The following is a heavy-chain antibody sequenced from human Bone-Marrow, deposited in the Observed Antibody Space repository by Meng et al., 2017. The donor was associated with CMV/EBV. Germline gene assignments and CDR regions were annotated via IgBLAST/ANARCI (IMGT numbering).Heavy chain of an antibody. J-gene: IGHJ4*02. CDR1: GFTFSSYW. Sequence: GESLKISCAASGFTFSSYWMHWVRQAPGKGLEWVSAISGSGGSTYYADSVKGRFTISRDNSKNTLYLQMNSLRAEDTAVYYCARSIAVAGTSDDYWGQGTLVTVSS. CDR2: ISGSGGST. CDR3: ARSIAVAGTSDDY. V-gene: IGHV3-23*01. D-gene: IGHD6-19*01.